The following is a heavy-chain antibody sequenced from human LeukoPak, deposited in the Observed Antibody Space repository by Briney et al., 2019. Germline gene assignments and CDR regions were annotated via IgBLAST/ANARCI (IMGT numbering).Heavy chain of an antibody. CDR1: GFTFNRFY. D-gene: IGHD6-6*01. J-gene: IGHJ4*02. CDR2: ISSNGATT. Sequence: RTGGPLRLSCSASGFTFNRFYLPWVRQAPGKGLEFVSHISSNGATTYYADSVKGRFTISRDNSKNTLYLQMSSLRADDTAVYYCVKDRSIAAPNNDFFDSWGQGALVTVSS. CDR3: VKDRSIAAPNNDFFDS. V-gene: IGHV3-64D*06.